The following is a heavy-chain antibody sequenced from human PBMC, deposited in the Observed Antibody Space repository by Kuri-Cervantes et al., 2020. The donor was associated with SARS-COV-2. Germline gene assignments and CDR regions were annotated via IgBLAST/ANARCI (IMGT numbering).Heavy chain of an antibody. CDR3: ARLLFWSGFVDS. Sequence: GGSLRLSCQGSGYSFSSYWIGWVRQMPGKGLEWMGIIYPADPETRYSPSFQGQVTISADKSTTTAYLQWSSLKASDTAMYYCARLLFWSGFVDSWGQGTLVTVSS. J-gene: IGHJ4*02. CDR1: GYSFSSYW. CDR2: IYPADPET. D-gene: IGHD3-3*01. V-gene: IGHV5-51*01.